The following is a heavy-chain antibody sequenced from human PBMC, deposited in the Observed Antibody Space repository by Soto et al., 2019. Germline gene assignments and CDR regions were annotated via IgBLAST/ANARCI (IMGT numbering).Heavy chain of an antibody. J-gene: IGHJ6*03. D-gene: IGHD6-19*01. CDR2: IYYSGST. V-gene: IGHV4-59*08. CDR1: GGSISSYY. CDR3: ARHRGSSGWDYYYYMDV. Sequence: SETLSLTCTVSGGSISSYYWSWIRQPPGKGLEWIGYIYYSGSTNYNPSLKSRVTISVDTSKNQFSLKLSSVTAADTAVYYCARHRGSSGWDYYYYMDVWGKGTTVTVSS.